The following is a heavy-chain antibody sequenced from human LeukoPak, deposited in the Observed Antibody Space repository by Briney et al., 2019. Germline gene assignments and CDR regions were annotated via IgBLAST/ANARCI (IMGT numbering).Heavy chain of an antibody. V-gene: IGHV4-4*07. CDR3: ARVQQQLVKNYYYYYMDV. CDR2: MYTSGST. Sequence: SESLSLTCTVSGGSISSYYWSWIRQPAGKGLEWIGRMYTSGSTNYNPSLKSRANISVDKSKNQFSLKLSSVTAADTAVYYCARVQQQLVKNYYYYYMDVWGKGTTVSVS. D-gene: IGHD6-13*01. J-gene: IGHJ6*03. CDR1: GGSISSYY.